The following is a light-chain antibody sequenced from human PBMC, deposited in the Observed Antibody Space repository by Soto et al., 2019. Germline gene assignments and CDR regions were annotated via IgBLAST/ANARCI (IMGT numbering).Light chain of an antibody. V-gene: IGLV2-18*02. Sequence: QSALTQPPSVSVSPGQSVTISCTGTSSDVGSYHRVSWYQQPPGTAPKLMIYHVSNRHSGVPDRCSGSKSGNKASLTISGREAEDDADYYCSSYTSSGTWVFGGGTQLTVL. CDR1: SSDVGSYHR. CDR3: SSYTSSGTWV. CDR2: HVS. J-gene: IGLJ3*02.